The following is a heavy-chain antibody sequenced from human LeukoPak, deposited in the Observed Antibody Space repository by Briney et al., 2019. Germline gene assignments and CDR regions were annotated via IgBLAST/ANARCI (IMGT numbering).Heavy chain of an antibody. CDR2: INWDGYST. D-gene: IGHD3-22*01. Sequence: GGSLRLSCAASGFIFDDYGMTWVRQGPGKGLEWVSGINWDGYSTGYADSVKGRFTISRDNAKNSLYLQMNSLRAEGTAVYYCASLYYYDSSGYYPGDYWGQGTLVTVSS. CDR1: GFIFDDYG. CDR3: ASLYYYDSSGYYPGDY. V-gene: IGHV3-20*04. J-gene: IGHJ4*02.